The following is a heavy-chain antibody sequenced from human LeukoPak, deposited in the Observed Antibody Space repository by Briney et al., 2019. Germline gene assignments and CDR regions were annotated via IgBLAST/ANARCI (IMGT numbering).Heavy chain of an antibody. CDR3: ARDFSSSSTVYYYYYMDV. CDR1: GGSFSGYY. CDR2: INHSGST. Sequence: SETLSLTCAVYGGSFSGYYWSWIRQTPGKGLEWIGEINHSGSTNYNPSLKSRVTISVDTSKNQFSLKLSSVTAADTAIYYCARDFSSSSTVYYYYYMDVWGKGTTVTVSS. D-gene: IGHD6-6*01. J-gene: IGHJ6*03. V-gene: IGHV4-34*01.